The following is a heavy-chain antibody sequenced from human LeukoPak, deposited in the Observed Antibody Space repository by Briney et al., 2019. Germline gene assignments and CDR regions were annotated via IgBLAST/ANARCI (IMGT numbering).Heavy chain of an antibody. CDR1: GFTFSSYA. V-gene: IGHV3-23*01. CDR2: ISGSGGST. CDR3: AKGSLYGSGSYSPWNWFDP. Sequence: GGSLRLSCAASGFTFSSYAMSWVRQAPGKGLEWVSAISGSGGSTYYADSVKGRFTISRDNSKNTLYLQMNSLRAEDTAVYYCAKGSLYGSGSYSPWNWFDPWGQGTLVTVSS. D-gene: IGHD3-10*01. J-gene: IGHJ5*02.